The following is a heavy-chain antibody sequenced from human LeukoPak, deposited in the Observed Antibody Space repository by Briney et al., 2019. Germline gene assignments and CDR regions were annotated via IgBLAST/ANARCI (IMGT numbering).Heavy chain of an antibody. V-gene: IGHV3-33*01. CDR2: VWHDGSNR. Sequence: GGSLRLSCTAPGFTFSSYAIHWIRQAPGKGLEWVAHVWHDGSNRYYADSVKGRFTISRDNSKNTVYLQMNSLRAEDTAVYYCARELFDSGSCPDYWGQGTLVTVSS. D-gene: IGHD3-10*01. J-gene: IGHJ4*02. CDR1: GFTFSSYA. CDR3: ARELFDSGSCPDY.